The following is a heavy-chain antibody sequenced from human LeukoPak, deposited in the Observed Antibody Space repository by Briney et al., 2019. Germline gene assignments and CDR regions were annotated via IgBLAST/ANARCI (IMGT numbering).Heavy chain of an antibody. CDR1: GGSFSGYY. J-gene: IGHJ1*01. V-gene: IGHV4-34*01. CDR2: INHSGST. CDR3: AREVSPYAEYFQH. Sequence: PSETLSLTCAVYGGSFSGYYWSWIRQPPGKGLDWIGEINHSGSTNYNPSLKSRVTISVDTSKNQFSLKLSSVTAADTAVYYCAREVSPYAEYFQHWGQGTLVTVSS. D-gene: IGHD1-14*01.